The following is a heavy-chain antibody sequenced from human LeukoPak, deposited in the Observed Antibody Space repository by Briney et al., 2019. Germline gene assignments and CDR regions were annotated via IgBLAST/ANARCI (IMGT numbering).Heavy chain of an antibody. J-gene: IGHJ4*02. CDR1: GFIFSSYS. CDR3: AKDGPLGYFDY. Sequence: GGSLRLSCAASGFIFSSYSMNWVRQAPGKGLEWVSVISGSGGSTYYADSVKGRFTISRDNSKNTLYLQMNSLRAEDTAVYYCAKDGPLGYFDYWGQGTLVTVSS. V-gene: IGHV3-23*01. CDR2: ISGSGGST. D-gene: IGHD7-27*01.